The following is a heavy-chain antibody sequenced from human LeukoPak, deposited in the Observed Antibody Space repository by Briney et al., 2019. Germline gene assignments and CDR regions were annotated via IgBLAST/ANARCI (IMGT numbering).Heavy chain of an antibody. J-gene: IGHJ4*02. CDR1: GFTFSSYA. CDR2: ISYDGSNK. Sequence: GGSLRLSCAASGFTFSSYAMHWVRQAPGKGLEWVAVISYDGSNKYYADSVKGRFTISRDNSKNTLYLQMNSLRAEDTAVYYCARDGSGYAMWDWGQGTLVTVSS. V-gene: IGHV3-30*04. D-gene: IGHD5-12*01. CDR3: ARDGSGYAMWD.